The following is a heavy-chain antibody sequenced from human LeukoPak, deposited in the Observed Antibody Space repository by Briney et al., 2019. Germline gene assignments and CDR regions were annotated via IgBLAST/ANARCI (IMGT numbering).Heavy chain of an antibody. V-gene: IGHV4-39*07. D-gene: IGHD3-16*02. J-gene: IGHJ4*02. CDR2: IYYSGST. CDR1: GGSISSSSYY. CDR3: ARAPYYDYVWGSYRYPFDY. Sequence: PSETLSLTCTVSGGSISSSSYYWGWIRQPPGKGLEWIGSIYYSGSTYYNPSLKSRVTISVDTSKNQFSLKLSSVTAADTAVYYCARAPYYDYVWGSYRYPFDYWGQGTLVTVSS.